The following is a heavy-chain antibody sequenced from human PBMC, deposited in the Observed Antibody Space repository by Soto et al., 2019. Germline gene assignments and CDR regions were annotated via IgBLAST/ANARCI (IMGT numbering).Heavy chain of an antibody. D-gene: IGHD3-22*01. J-gene: IGHJ5*02. CDR3: ATVRRYHYDRGFDP. V-gene: IGHV1-24*01. CDR2: FDPEDGET. Sequence: ASVKVCCKVSGYTLTELSMHWGRQAPGKGLEWMGGFDPEDGETIYAQKFQGRVTMTEDTSTDTAYMELSSLRSEDTAVYYCATVRRYHYDRGFDPWGQGTLVTVSS. CDR1: GYTLTELS.